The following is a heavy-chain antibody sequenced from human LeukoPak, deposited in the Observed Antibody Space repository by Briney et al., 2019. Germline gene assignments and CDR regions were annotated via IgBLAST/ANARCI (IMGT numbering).Heavy chain of an antibody. V-gene: IGHV1-69*05. J-gene: IGHJ6*03. Sequence: SVKVSCKASGGTFSSYAISWVRQAPGQGLEWMGGIIPIFGTANYAQKFQGRVTITTDESTSTAYMELSSLRSEDTAVYYCATVGGYDSGGYMDVWGKGTTVTVSS. D-gene: IGHD5-12*01. CDR1: GGTFSSYA. CDR3: ATVGGYDSGGYMDV. CDR2: IIPIFGTA.